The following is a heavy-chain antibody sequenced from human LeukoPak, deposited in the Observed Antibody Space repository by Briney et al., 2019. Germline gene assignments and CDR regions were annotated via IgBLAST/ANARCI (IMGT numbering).Heavy chain of an antibody. D-gene: IGHD6-19*01. CDR3: ARFVSGLSFDS. CDR1: GFTFSCCG. CDR2: IWYDGSKK. Sequence: SGGSLRLSCAASGFTFSCCGMHWVRQAPGKGLEWVAVIWYDGSKKKYADSVEGRFTISRDNSKNTLELQMNSLRAEDTAVYYCARFVSGLSFDSWGQGTLVTVPS. V-gene: IGHV3-33*01. J-gene: IGHJ4*02.